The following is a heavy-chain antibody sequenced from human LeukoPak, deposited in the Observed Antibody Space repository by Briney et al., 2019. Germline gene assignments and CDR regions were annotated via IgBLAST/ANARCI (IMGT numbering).Heavy chain of an antibody. CDR1: GGSISSSSYY. CDR2: IYYSGST. D-gene: IGHD1-26*01. J-gene: IGHJ5*02. Sequence: PSETLSLTCTVSGGSISSSSYYWGWIRQPPGKGLEWIGSIYYSGSTYYNPSLKSRVTISVDTSKNQFSLKLSSVTAADTAVYYCFSSWAIHNWFDPWGQGTLVTVSS. CDR3: FSSWAIHNWFDP. V-gene: IGHV4-39*01.